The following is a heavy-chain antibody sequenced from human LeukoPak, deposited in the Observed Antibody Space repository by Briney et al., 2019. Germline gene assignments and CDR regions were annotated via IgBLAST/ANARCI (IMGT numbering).Heavy chain of an antibody. CDR3: ARDATTYPNWFDP. J-gene: IGHJ5*02. CDR2: IIPILGIA. Sequence: GASVKVSCKTSGGTFSSYAISWVRQAPGQGLEWMGRIIPILGIANYAQKFQGRVTITADESTSTAYMELSSLRSEDTAVYYCARDATTYPNWFDPWGQGTLVTVSS. CDR1: GGTFSSYA. D-gene: IGHD1-7*01. V-gene: IGHV1-69*04.